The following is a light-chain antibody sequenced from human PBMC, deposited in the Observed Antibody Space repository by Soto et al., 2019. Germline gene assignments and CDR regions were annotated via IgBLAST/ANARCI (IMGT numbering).Light chain of an antibody. V-gene: IGKV3-20*01. CDR3: QQYDNSPLT. CDR2: GAS. CDR1: QSVSSSY. J-gene: IGKJ4*01. Sequence: DIVLTQSPGTLSLSPGERAALSCRASQSVSSSYLAWYQQKPAQAPRLLIYGASNRATGIPDRFSGSGSGTDFTLTISRLEPEDFAVYYCQQYDNSPLTFGGGTKVDIK.